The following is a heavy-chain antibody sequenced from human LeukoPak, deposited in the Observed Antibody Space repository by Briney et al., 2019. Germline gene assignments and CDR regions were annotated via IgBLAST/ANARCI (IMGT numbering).Heavy chain of an antibody. CDR3: AKDHSVLQWLGDFDY. CDR2: ISGDGGST. J-gene: IGHJ4*02. CDR1: GFTFDDYA. D-gene: IGHD6-19*01. Sequence: PGGSLRLSCAASGFTFDDYAMHWVRQAPGKGPEWVSLISGDGGSTHYADSVKGRFTISRDNSKNSLYLQMNSLRTEDTALYYCAKDHSVLQWLGDFDYWGQGTPVTVSS. V-gene: IGHV3-43*02.